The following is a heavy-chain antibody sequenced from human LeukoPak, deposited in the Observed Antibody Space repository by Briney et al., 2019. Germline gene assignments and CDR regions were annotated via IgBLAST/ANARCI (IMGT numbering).Heavy chain of an antibody. D-gene: IGHD2-2*01. CDR3: ARDGPVPATADAFDI. CDR1: GYDFTTYW. V-gene: IGHV5-51*01. J-gene: IGHJ3*02. Sequence: GESLKTSFKAPGYDFTTYWIGWVRQIPGQGLEWMGIIYPGDSDTRNSPSFQGQVTISADKSISTVYLQWSTLKASDTAMYYCARDGPVPATADAFDIWGQGTMVTVSS. CDR2: IYPGDSDT.